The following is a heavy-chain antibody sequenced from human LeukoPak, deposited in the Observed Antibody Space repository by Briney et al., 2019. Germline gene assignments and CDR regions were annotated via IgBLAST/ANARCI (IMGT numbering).Heavy chain of an antibody. V-gene: IGHV4-59*01. CDR2: IYYNGST. Sequence: PSETLSLTCTVSGGSISSYYWSWIRQPPGKGLEWIGYIYYNGSTNYNPSLKSRVTISVDTSKNQFSLKLSSVTAADTAVYYCARGYYYDSSGYYGDWFDPWGQGTLVTVSS. CDR1: GGSISSYY. CDR3: ARGYYYDSSGYYGDWFDP. D-gene: IGHD3-22*01. J-gene: IGHJ5*02.